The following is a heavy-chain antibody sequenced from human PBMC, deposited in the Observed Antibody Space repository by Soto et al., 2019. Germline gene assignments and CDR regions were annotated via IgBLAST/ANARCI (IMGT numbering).Heavy chain of an antibody. J-gene: IGHJ4*02. V-gene: IGHV4-34*01. CDR1: GGSLSDYN. Sequence: QVQLQQWGAGLLKPSETLSLTCGVFGGSLSDYNWNWIRQPPGKGPEWIGEINHNGVTNRNPSLKSRITMSVDTSKRQFSLRLSSVTAADTAVYYCATTTAFKFEFWGQGTLITVSS. CDR3: ATTTAFKFEF. D-gene: IGHD3-3*02. CDR2: INHNGVT.